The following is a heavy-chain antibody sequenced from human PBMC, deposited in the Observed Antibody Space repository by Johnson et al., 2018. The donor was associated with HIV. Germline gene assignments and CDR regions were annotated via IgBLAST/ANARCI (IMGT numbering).Heavy chain of an antibody. CDR1: GFTFSSYA. D-gene: IGHD6-13*01. CDR2: ISYDGSNK. Sequence: VQLVESGGGVVQPGRSLRLSCAASGFTFSSYAMHWVRQAPGKGLEWVAVISYDGSNKYYVDSVKGRFTISRDNSKNTLYLQMNSLKVEDTAVYYCSTDGYSSTWYVSFDIWGRGTMVTVSS. V-gene: IGHV3-30*04. J-gene: IGHJ3*02. CDR3: STDGYSSTWYVSFDI.